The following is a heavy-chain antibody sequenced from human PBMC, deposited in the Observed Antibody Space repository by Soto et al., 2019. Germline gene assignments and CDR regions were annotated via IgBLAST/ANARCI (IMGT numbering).Heavy chain of an antibody. CDR1: GITFGDYA. CDR3: TRDPSMWLHSWFDP. Sequence: EVQLVESGGGLVKPGRSLRLSCTASGITFGDYAMSWFRQAPGKGLEWVGFIRSKAYGGTTEYAASVKGRFTISRDDSKSIAYLQMNSLKTEDTAVYYCTRDPSMWLHSWFDPWGQGTLVPVSS. J-gene: IGHJ5*02. CDR2: IRSKAYGGTT. D-gene: IGHD5-12*01. V-gene: IGHV3-49*05.